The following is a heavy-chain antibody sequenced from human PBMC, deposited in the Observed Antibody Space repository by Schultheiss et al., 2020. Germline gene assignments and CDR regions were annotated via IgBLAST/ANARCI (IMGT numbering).Heavy chain of an antibody. CDR2: IYTSGSI. D-gene: IGHD5-12*01. CDR3: AGGLGGGYAELGWFDP. Sequence: SQTLSLTCTVSGGSSSSHYWNWIRQPPGKGLEWIGSIYTSGSITYNPPRKSRVTVSIDTSKSQFTLKLSSVTAADTAVYYCAGGLGGGYAELGWFDPWGQGTLVTVSS. J-gene: IGHJ5*02. CDR1: GGSSSSHY. V-gene: IGHV4-4*07.